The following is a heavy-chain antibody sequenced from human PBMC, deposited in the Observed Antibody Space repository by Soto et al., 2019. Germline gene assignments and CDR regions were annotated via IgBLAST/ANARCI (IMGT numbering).Heavy chain of an antibody. D-gene: IGHD3-10*01. J-gene: IGHJ4*02. CDR3: TRAGEQSPSLLWFGELDRNTFDY. V-gene: IGHV3-49*03. CDR2: IRSKAYGGTT. Sequence: GGSLRLSCTASGFTFGDYAMSWFRQAPGKGLEWVGFIRSKAYGGTTEYAASVKGRFTISRDDSKSIAYLQMNSLKTEDTAVYYCTRAGEQSPSLLWFGELDRNTFDYWGQGILVTVSS. CDR1: GFTFGDYA.